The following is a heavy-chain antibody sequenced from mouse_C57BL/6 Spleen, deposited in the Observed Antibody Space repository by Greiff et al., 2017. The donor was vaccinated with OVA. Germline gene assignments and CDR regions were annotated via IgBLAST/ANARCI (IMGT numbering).Heavy chain of an antibody. CDR2: IHPNSGRT. Sequence: QVQLQQSGAELVKPGASVKLSCKASGYTFTSYWLHWVKQRPGQGLEWIGMIHPNSGRTNYNEKFKSKATLTVDKSSSTAYMQLRSLTSEDSAVYYCARRGYDYDGYYAFDYWGQGTSVTVSS. D-gene: IGHD2-4*01. CDR3: ARRGYDYDGYYAFDY. CDR1: GYTFTSYW. V-gene: IGHV1-64*01. J-gene: IGHJ4*01.